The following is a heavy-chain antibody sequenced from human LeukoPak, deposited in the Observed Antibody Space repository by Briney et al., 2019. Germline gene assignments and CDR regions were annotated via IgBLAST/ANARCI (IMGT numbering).Heavy chain of an antibody. CDR2: INHSGST. CDR3: ASAYYYDSSGYAS. V-gene: IGHV4-34*01. Sequence: SETLSLTCAVYGGSFSGYYWSWIRQPPGKGLEWIGEINHSGSTNYNPSLKSRVTISVDTSKNQFSLKLSSVTAADTAVYYCASAYYYDSSGYASWGQETLVTVSS. J-gene: IGHJ5*02. D-gene: IGHD3-22*01. CDR1: GGSFSGYY.